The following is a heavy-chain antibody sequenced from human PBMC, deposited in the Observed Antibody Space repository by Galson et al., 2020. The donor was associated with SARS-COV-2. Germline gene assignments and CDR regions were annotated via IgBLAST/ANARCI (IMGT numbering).Heavy chain of an antibody. J-gene: IGHJ4*02. CDR3: ASSLLIVGAMGDEY. Sequence: GESLKISCAASGFTFSSYGMHWVRQAPGKGLEWVAVIWYDGSNKYYADSVKGRFTISRDNSKNTLYLQMNSLRAEDTAVYYCASSLLIVGAMGDEYWGQGTLVTVSS. V-gene: IGHV3-33*01. CDR2: IWYDGSNK. D-gene: IGHD1-26*01. CDR1: GFTFSSYG.